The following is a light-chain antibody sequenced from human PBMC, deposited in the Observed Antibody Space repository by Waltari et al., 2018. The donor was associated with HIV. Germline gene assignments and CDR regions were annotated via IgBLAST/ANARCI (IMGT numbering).Light chain of an antibody. CDR3: SSYAGTYTYV. CDR2: DVT. CDR1: SGDVGGYNY. Sequence: QSALTQPPSLSGSPGQSVTISCTGTSGDVGGYNYVSWYQHHPGEAPKLIIYDVTKCAAGVPDRFSGSKSGNTASLTISGLQAEDEADYYCSSYAGTYTYVFGTGTQVTVL. V-gene: IGLV2-11*01. J-gene: IGLJ1*01.